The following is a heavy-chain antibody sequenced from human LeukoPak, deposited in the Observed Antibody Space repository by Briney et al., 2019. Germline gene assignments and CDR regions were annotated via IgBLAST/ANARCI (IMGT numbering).Heavy chain of an antibody. CDR2: ISGSADNT. V-gene: IGHV3-23*01. CDR3: AKQGFGC. CDR1: GFTVSLNF. J-gene: IGHJ4*02. Sequence: PGGSLRLSCAASGFTVSLNFMSWVRQAPGEGLEWVSTISGSADNTNYAEAVKGRFTISRDNSKNTMYLQMNSLRAEDTAVYYCAKQGFGCWGQGTLVTVSS.